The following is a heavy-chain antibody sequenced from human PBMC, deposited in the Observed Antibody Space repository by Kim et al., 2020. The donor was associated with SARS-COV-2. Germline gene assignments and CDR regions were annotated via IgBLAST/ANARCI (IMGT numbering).Heavy chain of an antibody. D-gene: IGHD7-27*01. Sequence: SLKSRVTISVDTSKNQFSLKLSSVTAADTAVYYCARALGATVVTGAAFDYWGQGTLVTVSS. V-gene: IGHV4-31*02. CDR3: ARALGATVVTGAAFDY. J-gene: IGHJ4*02.